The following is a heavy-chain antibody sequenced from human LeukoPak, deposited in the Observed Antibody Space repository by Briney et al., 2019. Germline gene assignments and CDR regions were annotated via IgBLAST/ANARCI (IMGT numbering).Heavy chain of an antibody. D-gene: IGHD4-17*01. CDR3: ARPLSYGDPKNWYFDL. CDR1: GFTFSSYS. J-gene: IGHJ2*01. V-gene: IGHV3-21*01. Sequence: GGSLRLSCVASGFTFSSYSMNWVRQAPGKGLEWVSSISSSSSYIYYADSVKGRFTISRDNAKNSLYLQMNSLRAEDTAVYYCARPLSYGDPKNWYFDLWGRGTLVTVSS. CDR2: ISSSSSYI.